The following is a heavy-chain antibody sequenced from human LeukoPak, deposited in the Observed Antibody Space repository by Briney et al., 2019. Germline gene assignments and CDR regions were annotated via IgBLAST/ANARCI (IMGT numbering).Heavy chain of an antibody. D-gene: IGHD6-19*01. V-gene: IGHV4-61*02. J-gene: IGHJ3*02. CDR3: ARAPVYSSGWDAFDI. Sequence: SETLSLTCTVSGGSISSGSYYWSWIRQPAGKALEWIGRIYTSGSTNYNPSLKSRVTMSVDASKNQFSLKLSSVTAADTAVYYCARAPVYSSGWDAFDIWGQGTMVTVSS. CDR2: IYTSGST. CDR1: GGSISSGSYY.